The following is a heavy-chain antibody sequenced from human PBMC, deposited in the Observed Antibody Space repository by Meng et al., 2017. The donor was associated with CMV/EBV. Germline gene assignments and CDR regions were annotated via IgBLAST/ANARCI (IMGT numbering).Heavy chain of an antibody. CDR1: GGTFSSYT. D-gene: IGHD3-22*01. CDR2: IIPILGIA. J-gene: IGHJ4*02. V-gene: IGHV1-69*02. Sequence: SVKVSCKASGGTFSSYTISWVRQAPGQGLEWMGRIIPILGIANYAQKFQGRVTITADKSTSTAYMELSSLRSDDTAVYYCARKYYYDSSGYYYSVWGQGTLVTVSS. CDR3: ARKYYYDSSGYYYSV.